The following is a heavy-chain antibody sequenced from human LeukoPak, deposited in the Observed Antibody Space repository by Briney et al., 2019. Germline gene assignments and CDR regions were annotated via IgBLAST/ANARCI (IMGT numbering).Heavy chain of an antibody. V-gene: IGHV3-74*01. CDR1: GFTLSNHW. CDR3: AREYTSGPKQTDAFDI. CDR2: ISGDEIWT. D-gene: IGHD3-22*01. J-gene: IGHJ3*02. Sequence: GGSLRLSCAASGFTLSNHWMHWVRQAPGKGLVWVSRISGDEIWTSYADSVKGRFLISRDNAKDTLYLQMNSLRTEDTAVYYCAREYTSGPKQTDAFDIWGQGTMVTVSS.